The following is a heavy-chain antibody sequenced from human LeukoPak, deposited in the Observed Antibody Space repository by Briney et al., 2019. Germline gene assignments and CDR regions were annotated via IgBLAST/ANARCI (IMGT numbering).Heavy chain of an antibody. CDR3: ARAFDLGATGNWFDP. V-gene: IGHV1-2*02. D-gene: IGHD1-26*01. Sequence: ASVKVSCKASGYAFTGYYMHWVRQAPGQGLEWMGWINPNSGGTNYAQKFQGRVTMTRDTSISTAYMELSRLRSDDTAVYYCARAFDLGATGNWFDPWGQGTLVTVPS. J-gene: IGHJ5*02. CDR2: INPNSGGT. CDR1: GYAFTGYY.